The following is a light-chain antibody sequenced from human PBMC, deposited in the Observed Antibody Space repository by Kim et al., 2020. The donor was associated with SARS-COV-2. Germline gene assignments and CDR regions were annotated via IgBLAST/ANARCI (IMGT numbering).Light chain of an antibody. J-gene: IGKJ4*01. Sequence: PGERATLSCRASQSVSSSYLAWYQQKPGQAPRLLIYGASGRATGIPDRFGDSGSGTDFTLTISRLEPEDFALYYCQQYGSSPRLTFGGGTKVDIK. CDR3: QQYGSSPRLT. V-gene: IGKV3-20*01. CDR1: QSVSSSY. CDR2: GAS.